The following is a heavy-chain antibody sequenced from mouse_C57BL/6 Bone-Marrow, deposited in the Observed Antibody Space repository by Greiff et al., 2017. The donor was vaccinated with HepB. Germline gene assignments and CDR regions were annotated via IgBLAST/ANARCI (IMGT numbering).Heavy chain of an antibody. CDR1: GYTFTDYY. D-gene: IGHD1-1*01. CDR3: ARKGLRYVDY. V-gene: IGHV1-19*01. Sequence: EVQLQQSGPVLVKPGASVKMSCKASGYTFTDYYMNWVKQSHGKSLEWIGVINPYNGGTSYNQKFKGKSTLTVDKSSSTAYMELNSLTSEDSAVYYCARKGLRYVDYWGQGTTLTVSS. J-gene: IGHJ2*01. CDR2: INPYNGGT.